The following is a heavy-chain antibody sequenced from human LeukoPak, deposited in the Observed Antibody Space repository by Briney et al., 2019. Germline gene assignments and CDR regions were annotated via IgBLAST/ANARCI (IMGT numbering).Heavy chain of an antibody. CDR1: GFTFSSYG. Sequence: PGGSLRLSCAASGFTFSSYGMHWVRQAPGKGLEWVAVIWDDGTNKYYADSVKGRFTISRDSSKSTLFLQMNSMRAEDTAVYYCARALGGSWYQKAAFDYWGQGTLVTVSS. CDR3: ARALGGSWYQKAAFDY. J-gene: IGHJ4*02. D-gene: IGHD6-13*01. V-gene: IGHV3-33*08. CDR2: IWDDGTNK.